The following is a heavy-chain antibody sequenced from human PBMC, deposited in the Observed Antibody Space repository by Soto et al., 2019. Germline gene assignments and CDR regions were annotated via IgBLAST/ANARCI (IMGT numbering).Heavy chain of an antibody. CDR1: GFSLSTSGVG. Sequence: QITLKESGPTLVKPTQTLTLTCTFSGFSLSTSGVGVGWIRQPPGKALEWLALIYWNDDKRYSPSLKSRLTITKDTSKNQGVLTMTNMDPVDTATYYCAHAPDCSSTSCYDGWFDPWGQGTLVTVSS. D-gene: IGHD2-2*01. V-gene: IGHV2-5*01. CDR3: AHAPDCSSTSCYDGWFDP. J-gene: IGHJ5*02. CDR2: IYWNDDK.